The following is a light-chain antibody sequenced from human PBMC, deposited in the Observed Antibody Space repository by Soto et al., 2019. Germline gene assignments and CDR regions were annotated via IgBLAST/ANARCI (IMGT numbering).Light chain of an antibody. Sequence: QSVLTQPPSASGTPGQRVTISCSGSSSNIGSNTVNWYQQLPGTAPKLLIYSNNQQPSGVPDRFSGSKSGASASLAISGLQSEEEADYYCAAWDDSLNGPVFGTGTKVTVL. CDR2: SNN. J-gene: IGLJ1*01. CDR1: SSNIGSNT. V-gene: IGLV1-44*01. CDR3: AAWDDSLNGPV.